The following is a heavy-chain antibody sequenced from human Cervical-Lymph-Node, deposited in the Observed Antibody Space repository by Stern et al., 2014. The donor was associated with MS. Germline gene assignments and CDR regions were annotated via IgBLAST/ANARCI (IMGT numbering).Heavy chain of an antibody. D-gene: IGHD4-17*01. V-gene: IGHV1-69*01. CDR3: ATPSTVIVGGMDV. Sequence: QDQLLQPGAEVKKPGSSVKVSCKASGGTFSSQAINWVRQAPGQGLEWLGGIIPIFGTPNYAQKVQDRVTITADESTSTAYMDLSSLRSEDTAVYYCATPSTVIVGGMDVWGQGTTVTVSS. J-gene: IGHJ6*02. CDR2: IIPIFGTP. CDR1: GGTFSSQA.